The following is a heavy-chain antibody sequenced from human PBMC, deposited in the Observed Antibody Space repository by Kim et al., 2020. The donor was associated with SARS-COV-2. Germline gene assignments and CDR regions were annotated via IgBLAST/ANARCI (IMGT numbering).Heavy chain of an antibody. Sequence: GGSLRLSCAASGFTFSSYSMNWVRQAPGKGLEWVSSISSSSSYIYYADSVKGRFTISRDNAKNSLYLQMNSLRAEDTAVYYCARVLSIWGIAAAGPYYYYYGMDVWGQGTTVTDSS. CDR1: GFTFSSYS. J-gene: IGHJ6*02. D-gene: IGHD6-13*01. CDR2: ISSSSSYI. V-gene: IGHV3-21*01. CDR3: ARVLSIWGIAAAGPYYYYYGMDV.